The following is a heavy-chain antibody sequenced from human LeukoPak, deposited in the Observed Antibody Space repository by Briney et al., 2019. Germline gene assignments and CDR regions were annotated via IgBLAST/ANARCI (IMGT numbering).Heavy chain of an antibody. CDR2: IYSGGST. J-gene: IGHJ4*02. Sequence: GGSLRLSCAASGFTVSSNYMSWVRQAPGKGLEWVSVIYSGGSTYYADSVKGRFTISRDNSKNTLYLQMNGLRADDTAVYYCARDFGVPGTPGDYWGQGTLVTVSS. CDR3: ARDFGVPGTPGDY. D-gene: IGHD3-3*01. V-gene: IGHV3-66*01. CDR1: GFTVSSNY.